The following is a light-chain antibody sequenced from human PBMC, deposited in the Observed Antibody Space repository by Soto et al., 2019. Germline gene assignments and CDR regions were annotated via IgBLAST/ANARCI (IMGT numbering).Light chain of an antibody. V-gene: IGLV2-14*01. CDR3: SSYTSTATRV. Sequence: QSALTQPASVSGSPGQSITISCTGTSSDVGSYNYVSWYQQHPGKAPKLMIYEVSNRPSGVSDRFSGSKSDNTASLTISGIQAEDEANYYCSSYTSTATRVFGGGTKLTVL. J-gene: IGLJ3*02. CDR1: SSDVGSYNY. CDR2: EVS.